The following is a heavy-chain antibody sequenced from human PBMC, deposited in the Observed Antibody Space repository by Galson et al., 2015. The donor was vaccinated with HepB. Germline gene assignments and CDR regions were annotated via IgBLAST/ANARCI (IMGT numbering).Heavy chain of an antibody. CDR1: GYTFTGYY. CDR2: INPNSGGT. V-gene: IGHV1-2*02. CDR3: ARGGDYYDSSGYLPSY. D-gene: IGHD3-22*01. J-gene: IGHJ4*02. Sequence: SVKVSCKASGYTFTGYYMHWVRQAPGQGLEWMGWINPNSGGTNYAQKFQGRVTMTRDTSISTAYMELSRLRSDDTAVYYCARGGDYYDSSGYLPSYWGQGTLVTVSS.